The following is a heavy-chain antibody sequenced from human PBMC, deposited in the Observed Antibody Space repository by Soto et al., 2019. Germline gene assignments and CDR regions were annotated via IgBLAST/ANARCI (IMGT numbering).Heavy chain of an antibody. D-gene: IGHD3-10*01. V-gene: IGHV4-34*01. Sequence: QVQLQQWGAGLLKPSETLSLTCAVYGGSFSGYYWSWIRQPPGKGLEWIGEIKHSGRTNYNPSLKSRVTISVDTSKNQFSLKLSSVTAADTAVYYCARLPRAVGEPTHDYWGQGTLVTVSS. CDR1: GGSFSGYY. CDR2: IKHSGRT. J-gene: IGHJ4*02. CDR3: ARLPRAVGEPTHDY.